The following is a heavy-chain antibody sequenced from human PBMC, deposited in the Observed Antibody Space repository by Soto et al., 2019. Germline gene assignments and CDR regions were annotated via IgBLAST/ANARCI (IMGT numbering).Heavy chain of an antibody. CDR1: GFTFSNYA. D-gene: IGHD3-10*01. CDR2: VSYDGGNE. V-gene: IGHV3-30*18. Sequence: PGGSLRLSCAASGFTFSNYAMHWVRQAPGKGLEWVAIVSYDGGNEYYADSVRGRFFISRDNSRNTLYLQTSSLRHEDTAVYYCAKDMVRGVIPPILDYWGQGTLVTVSS. J-gene: IGHJ4*02. CDR3: AKDMVRGVIPPILDY.